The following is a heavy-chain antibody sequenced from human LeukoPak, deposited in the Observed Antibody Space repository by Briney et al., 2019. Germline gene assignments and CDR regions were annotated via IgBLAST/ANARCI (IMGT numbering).Heavy chain of an antibody. V-gene: IGHV5-51*01. CDR2: FYPGDSDP. J-gene: IGHJ4*02. Sequence: GEPLNTSFQGSGYTFNTFWFIWVRRLPGKGLEWMELFYPGDSDPIYSPSLQGQVTLSADMSINTAFLQWRSLKAWDTAMYYCARLYYYEATGYFFVKEWDYWGQGPQVTVSS. CDR1: GYTFNTFW. D-gene: IGHD3-22*01. CDR3: ARLYYYEATGYFFVKEWDY.